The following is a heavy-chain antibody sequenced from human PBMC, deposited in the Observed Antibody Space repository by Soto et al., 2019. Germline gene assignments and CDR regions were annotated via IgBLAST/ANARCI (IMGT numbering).Heavy chain of an antibody. J-gene: IGHJ4*02. Sequence: PGGSLRLSCAASGFTFSSYAMSWVRQAPGKGLEWVSAISGSGGSTYYADSVKGRFTISGDNSKNTLYLQMNSLRAEDTAVYYCAKDGSLLRCSGGSCYGDYFDYWGQGTLVTVSS. V-gene: IGHV3-23*01. CDR1: GFTFSSYA. D-gene: IGHD2-15*01. CDR3: AKDGSLLRCSGGSCYGDYFDY. CDR2: ISGSGGST.